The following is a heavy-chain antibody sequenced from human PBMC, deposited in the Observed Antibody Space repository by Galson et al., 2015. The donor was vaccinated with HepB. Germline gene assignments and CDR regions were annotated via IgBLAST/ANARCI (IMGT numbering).Heavy chain of an antibody. CDR3: GRDRRLIPDGRAFYGMDV. J-gene: IGHJ6*02. CDR2: ISINGRQT. D-gene: IGHD1-14*01. CDR1: GFPFRDYC. Sequence: SLRLSCAATGFPFRDYCMSWIRQAPGKGLEWISYISINGRQTNYAESVKGRFTISRDNARNSLYLQLNKLRVEDTGVYYCGRDRRLIPDGRAFYGMDVWGRGTTVTVS. V-gene: IGHV3-11*06.